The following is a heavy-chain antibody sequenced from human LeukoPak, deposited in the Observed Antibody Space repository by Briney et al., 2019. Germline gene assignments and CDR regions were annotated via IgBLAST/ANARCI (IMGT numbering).Heavy chain of an antibody. D-gene: IGHD3-10*01. CDR3: ARHVGNSGSGSYLTYFDY. CDR1: GVSISSYY. V-gene: IGHV4-59*08. Sequence: PSETLSLTCTVSGVSISSYYWSWIRQPPGKGLEWIGHIYYSGSTHYNPSLMSRVTISVDTSKNQFSLKLSSVTAADTAVYYCARHVGNSGSGSYLTYFDYWGQGTLVTVSS. CDR2: IYYSGST. J-gene: IGHJ4*02.